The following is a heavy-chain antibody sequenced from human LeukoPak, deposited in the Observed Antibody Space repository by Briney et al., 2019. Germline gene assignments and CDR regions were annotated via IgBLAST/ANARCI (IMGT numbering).Heavy chain of an antibody. D-gene: IGHD4-11*01. J-gene: IGHJ2*01. Sequence: GASLQISCQGSGYSFTNYWIGWVRQMPGKGLEWMGIIYPGDSDARHGPSFQGQVTISADKSISTAYLQWSSLKASDTAIYYCARRVYSNYWYFDLWGRGTLVTVSS. V-gene: IGHV5-51*01. CDR2: IYPGDSDA. CDR3: ARRVYSNYWYFDL. CDR1: GYSFTNYW.